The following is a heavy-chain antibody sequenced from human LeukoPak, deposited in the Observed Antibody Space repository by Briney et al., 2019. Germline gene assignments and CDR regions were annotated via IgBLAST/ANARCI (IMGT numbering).Heavy chain of an antibody. CDR2: ISYDGSNK. D-gene: IGHD2-2*03. CDR1: GFTFSSYG. Sequence: HPGGSLRLSCAASGFTFSSYGMHWVRQAPGKGLEWVAVISYDGSNKYYADSVKGRFTISRDNSKNTLYLQMNSLRAEDTAVYYCARVSGYCSSTSCPIQYYYGMDVWGQGTTVTVSS. J-gene: IGHJ6*02. CDR3: ARVSGYCSSTSCPIQYYYGMDV. V-gene: IGHV3-30*03.